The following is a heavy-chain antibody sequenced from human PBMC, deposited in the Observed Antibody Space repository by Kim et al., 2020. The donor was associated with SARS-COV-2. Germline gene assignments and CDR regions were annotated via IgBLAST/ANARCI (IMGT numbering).Heavy chain of an antibody. D-gene: IGHD5-12*01. J-gene: IGHJ6*02. CDR3: ARGGGRVVATIRCEYYYYGVDV. V-gene: IGHV3-7*01. Sequence: GGSLRLSCAASGFTFSSYWMSWVRQAPGKGLEWVANIKQDGSEKYYVDSVKGRFTISRDNAKNSLYLQMNSLRAEDTAVYYCARGGGRVVATIRCEYYYYGVDVWGQGTTVTVSS. CDR2: IKQDGSEK. CDR1: GFTFSSYW.